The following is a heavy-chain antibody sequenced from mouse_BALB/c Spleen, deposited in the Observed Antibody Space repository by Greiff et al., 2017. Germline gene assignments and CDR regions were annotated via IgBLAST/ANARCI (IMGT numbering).Heavy chain of an antibody. Sequence: QVQLQQSGAELARPGASVKLSCKASGYTFTDYYINWVKQRTGQGLEWIGEIYPGSGNTYYNEKFKGKATLTADKSSSTAYMQLSSLTSEDSAVYFCARSYYGNSDYWGQGTTLTVSS. J-gene: IGHJ2*01. CDR1: GYTFTDYY. CDR2: IYPGSGNT. V-gene: IGHV1-77*01. D-gene: IGHD2-1*01. CDR3: ARSYYGNSDY.